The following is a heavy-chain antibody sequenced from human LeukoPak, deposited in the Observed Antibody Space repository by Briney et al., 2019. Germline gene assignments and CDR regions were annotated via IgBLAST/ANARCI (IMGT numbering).Heavy chain of an antibody. CDR3: ERVCGKGCSSGYSELHYGMDV. Sequence: SETLSLTCTGSGGSISSYYWSWIRQPPGKGLEGIGDIYYSGSTNYNPSLKSRGTISVDTSKNQVSLKLSSVTAADTAVYYCERVCGKGCSSGYSELHYGMDVWGQGTPVTVSS. V-gene: IGHV4-59*01. CDR1: GGSISSYY. CDR2: IYYSGST. D-gene: IGHD3-22*01. J-gene: IGHJ6*02.